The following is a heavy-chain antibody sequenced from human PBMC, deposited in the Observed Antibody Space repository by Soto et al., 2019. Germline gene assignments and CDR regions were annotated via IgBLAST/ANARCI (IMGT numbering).Heavy chain of an antibody. CDR1: GGTFSSYA. CDR2: IIPIFGTA. D-gene: IGHD4-17*01. Sequence: QVQLVQSGAEVKKPGSSVKVSCKASGGTFSSYAISWVRQAPGQGLEWMGGIIPIFGTANYAQKFQGRVTITADESTSPAYMELSSLRSEDTAVYYCAREGPYGGNSGSAFDIWGQGTMVTVSS. J-gene: IGHJ3*02. V-gene: IGHV1-69*01. CDR3: AREGPYGGNSGSAFDI.